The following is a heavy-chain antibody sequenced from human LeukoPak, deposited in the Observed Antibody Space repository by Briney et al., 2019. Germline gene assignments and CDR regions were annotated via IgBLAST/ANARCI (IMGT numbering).Heavy chain of an antibody. V-gene: IGHV3-15*01. CDR2: IKSKTDGGTT. Sequence: GGSLRLSCSASGFTFDNYAMHWVRQAPMKGLEWVGRIKSKTDGGTTDYAAPVKGRFSIPRDDSKNTLYLQMNSLKTEDTAVYYCSTDSTIVYWGQGTLVTVSS. CDR3: STDSTIVY. J-gene: IGHJ4*02. CDR1: GFTFDNYA. D-gene: IGHD3-9*01.